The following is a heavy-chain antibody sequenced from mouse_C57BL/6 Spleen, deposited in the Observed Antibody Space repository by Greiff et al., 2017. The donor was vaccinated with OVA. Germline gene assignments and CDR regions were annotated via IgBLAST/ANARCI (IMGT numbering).Heavy chain of an antibody. CDR1: GFTFSDYY. J-gene: IGHJ1*03. CDR2: ISHGGGST. CDR3: AREDDGYRYFDV. V-gene: IGHV5-12*01. D-gene: IGHD2-3*01. Sequence: EVQGVEPGGGLVQPGGSLKLSCEASGFTFSDYYMYWVRQTPEKRLEWVAYISHGGGSTYYPDTVKGSFTISRDNAKNTLYLQMIRLKSEDTAMYYCAREDDGYRYFDVWGTGTTVTVSS.